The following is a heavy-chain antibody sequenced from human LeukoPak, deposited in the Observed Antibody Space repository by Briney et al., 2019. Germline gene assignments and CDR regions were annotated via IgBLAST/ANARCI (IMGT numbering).Heavy chain of an antibody. CDR3: ARASSYGSGSPNYYYYYMDV. Sequence: SETLSLTCTVSGGSISSYYWSWIRPPAGKGLEWIGRIYTSGSTNYNPSLKSRVTMSVDTSKNQFSLKLSSVTAADTAVYYCARASSYGSGSPNYYYYYMDVWGKGTTVTISS. D-gene: IGHD3-10*01. CDR2: IYTSGST. V-gene: IGHV4-4*07. CDR1: GGSISSYY. J-gene: IGHJ6*03.